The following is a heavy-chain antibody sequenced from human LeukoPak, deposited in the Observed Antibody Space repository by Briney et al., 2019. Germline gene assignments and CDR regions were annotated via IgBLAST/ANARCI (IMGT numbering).Heavy chain of an antibody. D-gene: IGHD1-7*01. CDR2: IIPIFGTA. V-gene: IGHV1-69*13. Sequence: ASVKVSCKASGYAFTSYGISWVRQAPGQGLEWMGGIIPIFGTANYAQKFQGRVTITADESTSTAYMELSSLRSEDTAVYYCAREGTGITRGLDYWGQGTLVTVSS. CDR1: GYAFTSYG. CDR3: AREGTGITRGLDY. J-gene: IGHJ4*02.